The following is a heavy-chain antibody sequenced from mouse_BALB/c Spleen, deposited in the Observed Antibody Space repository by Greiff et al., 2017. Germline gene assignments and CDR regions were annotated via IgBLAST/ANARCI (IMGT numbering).Heavy chain of an antibody. D-gene: IGHD2-4*01. CDR2: ISSGGSYT. Sequence: EVHLVESGGGLVKPGGSLKLSCAASGFTFSSYAMSWVRQSPEKRLEWVAEISSGGSYTYYPDTVTGRFTISRDNAKNTLYLEMSSLRSEDTAMYYCARESILTMITTFPFAYWGQGTLVTVSA. CDR1: GFTFSSYA. V-gene: IGHV5-9-4*01. J-gene: IGHJ3*01. CDR3: ARESILTMITTFPFAY.